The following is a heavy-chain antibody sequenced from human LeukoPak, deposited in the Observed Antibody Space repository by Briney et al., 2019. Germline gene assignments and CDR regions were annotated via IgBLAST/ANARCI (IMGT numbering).Heavy chain of an antibody. V-gene: IGHV3-30*18. Sequence: GGSLRLSCAASGFTFTNYAMHWVRQTPGKGLEWVALISSDGSKNIYADPVKGRFTVSRDNSKNTLYLQMNSLRAEDTAVYYCAKRVIIRYYFDSWGQGTLVTVSS. CDR3: AKRVIIRYYFDS. CDR2: ISSDGSKN. J-gene: IGHJ4*02. CDR1: GFTFTNYA. D-gene: IGHD3-22*01.